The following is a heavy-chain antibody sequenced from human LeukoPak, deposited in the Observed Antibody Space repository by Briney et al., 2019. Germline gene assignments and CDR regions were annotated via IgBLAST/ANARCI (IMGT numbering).Heavy chain of an antibody. CDR1: GASITNSAYH. Sequence: PSETLSLTCTVSGASITNSAYHWGWIRQPPGKGLEWIGSINYSGGTHYNPSLQSRVTISADKSKNQSSLKLSSVTAADTAVYYCARLWPTHCSGGTCPHQPNYWGQGTLVTVSS. V-gene: IGHV4-39*01. CDR2: INYSGGT. J-gene: IGHJ4*02. CDR3: ARLWPTHCSGGTCPHQPNY. D-gene: IGHD2-15*01.